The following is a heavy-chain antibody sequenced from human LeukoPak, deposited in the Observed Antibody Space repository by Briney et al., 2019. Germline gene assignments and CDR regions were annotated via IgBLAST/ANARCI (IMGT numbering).Heavy chain of an antibody. D-gene: IGHD7-27*01. J-gene: IGHJ4*02. CDR1: GFTVTDHY. V-gene: IGHV1-2*02. CDR2: INAKRGDT. Sequence: ASVTVSCKASGFTVTDHYMHWERQAPGQGLEWMGWINAKRGDTNYAQNFQDRVTMTRDTSISTVYMKLSRLTVDDTAVYYCARDHDWGVDNWGQGTLVTVSS. CDR3: ARDHDWGVDN.